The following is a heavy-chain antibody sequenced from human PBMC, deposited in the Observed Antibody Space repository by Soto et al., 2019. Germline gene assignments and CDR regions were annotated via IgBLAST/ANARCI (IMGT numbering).Heavy chain of an antibody. D-gene: IGHD1-1*01. CDR3: GRLQRPFESVDY. CDR1: SGSITSGAYY. Sequence: QVQLQESGPRLVKPSETLSLTCTVSSGSITSGAYYWTWIRQCAGKGLEWIGYIYYSGDTYFNPCLKSRVSISVDTSKNQFSLKVSSLTAADTAVYFCGRLQRPFESVDYWGPGTLVTVSS. J-gene: IGHJ4*02. CDR2: IYYSGDT. V-gene: IGHV4-31*03.